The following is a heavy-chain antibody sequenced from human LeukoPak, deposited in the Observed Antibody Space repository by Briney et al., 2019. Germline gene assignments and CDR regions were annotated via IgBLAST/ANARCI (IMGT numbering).Heavy chain of an antibody. V-gene: IGHV3-23*01. J-gene: IGHJ3*02. Sequence: GGSLRLSFAASGFTFSSYAMSGVRRAPGKGREWISAIGGSGGSTYYADSVKGRFTISRDNSKNTLYLQMNSLRAEDTAVYYRAKDQELLVGAHDAFDIWGQGTMVTVSS. CDR1: GFTFSSYA. D-gene: IGHD1-26*01. CDR3: AKDQELLVGAHDAFDI. CDR2: IGGSGGST.